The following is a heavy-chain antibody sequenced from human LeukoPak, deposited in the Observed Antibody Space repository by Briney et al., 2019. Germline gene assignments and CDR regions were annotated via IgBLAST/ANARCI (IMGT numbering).Heavy chain of an antibody. Sequence: GRSLRLSCAASGFTFSSYAMHWVRRAPGKGLEWVAVISYDGSNKYYADSVKGRFTISRDNSKNTLYLQMNSLRAEDTAVYYCARDGDIVVAPWSLYYGMDVWGQGTTVTVSS. CDR3: ARDGDIVVAPWSLYYGMDV. J-gene: IGHJ6*02. CDR1: GFTFSSYA. CDR2: ISYDGSNK. V-gene: IGHV3-30-3*01. D-gene: IGHD2-2*01.